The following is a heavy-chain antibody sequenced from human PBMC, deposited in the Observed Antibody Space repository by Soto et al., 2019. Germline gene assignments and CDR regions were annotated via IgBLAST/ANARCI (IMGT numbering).Heavy chain of an antibody. Sequence: PGRSMRLSCAASGFTFSNYGMHWVRQAQGKGLEWVAVVSYDGDDKYYADSVKGRFTISRDNSKNTVYLEMNSLRAEDTAVYYCAKDIALVRGVIIDMDVWGQGTTVTVSS. J-gene: IGHJ6*02. CDR1: GFTFSNYG. CDR3: AKDIALVRGVIIDMDV. D-gene: IGHD3-10*01. V-gene: IGHV3-30*18. CDR2: VSYDGDDK.